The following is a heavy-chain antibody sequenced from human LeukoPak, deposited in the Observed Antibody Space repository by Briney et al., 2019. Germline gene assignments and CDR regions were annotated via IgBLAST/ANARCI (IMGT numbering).Heavy chain of an antibody. J-gene: IGHJ6*03. CDR3: ARGADVVPAYLPYYYYMDV. V-gene: IGHV4-59*01. CDR2: IYYSGST. D-gene: IGHD2-2*01. Sequence: QSSETLSLTCTVSGGSISSYYWSWIRQPPGKGLEWIGYIYYSGSTNYNPSLKSRVTISVDTSKNQFSLKLSSVTAADTAVYYCARGADVVPAYLPYYYYMDVWGKGTTVTVSS. CDR1: GGSISSYY.